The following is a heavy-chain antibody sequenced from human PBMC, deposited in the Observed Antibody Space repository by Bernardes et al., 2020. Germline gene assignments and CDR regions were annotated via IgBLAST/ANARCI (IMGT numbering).Heavy chain of an antibody. CDR2: INQDGSEI. Sequence: GGSLRLSCAASGFTFSTFWMTWVRQAPGKGLEWVANINQDGSEIFYVDSVKGRFTISRDNAKNSLFMEMNTLRAEDTAVYYCARIYSTSSFDFDYWGQGTLVTVSS. CDR1: GFTFSTFW. V-gene: IGHV3-7*01. CDR3: ARIYSTSSFDFDY. J-gene: IGHJ4*02. D-gene: IGHD6-6*01.